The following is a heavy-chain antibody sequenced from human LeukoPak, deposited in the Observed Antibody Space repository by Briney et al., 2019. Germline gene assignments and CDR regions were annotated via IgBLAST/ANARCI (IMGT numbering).Heavy chain of an antibody. CDR2: ISYDGSNK. V-gene: IGHV3-30*18. J-gene: IGHJ4*02. D-gene: IGHD4-23*01. Sequence: GGSLRLSCAASGFTFSSYGMHWVRQAPGKGLEWVAVISYDGSNKYYADSVKGRFTISRDNSKTTLYLQMNSLRAEDTAVYYCAKDDYGGNSPNYWGQGTLVTVSS. CDR1: GFTFSSYG. CDR3: AKDDYGGNSPNY.